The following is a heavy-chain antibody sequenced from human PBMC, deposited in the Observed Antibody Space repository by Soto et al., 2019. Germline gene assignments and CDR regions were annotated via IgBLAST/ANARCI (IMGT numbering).Heavy chain of an antibody. CDR1: DYTFSMYG. J-gene: IGHJ4*02. Sequence: QGQLVQSGNEVKKPGASVKVSCKASDYTFSMYGITWVRQAPGQGLEWMGWSSAYNGKTQYAQKLQGRVAMTTDTSTTTAYMELRSLRSDDTAMYYCPRLHRYGDNPPDLWGQGTLVTVSS. V-gene: IGHV1-18*01. CDR2: SSAYNGKT. CDR3: PRLHRYGDNPPDL. D-gene: IGHD3-10*01.